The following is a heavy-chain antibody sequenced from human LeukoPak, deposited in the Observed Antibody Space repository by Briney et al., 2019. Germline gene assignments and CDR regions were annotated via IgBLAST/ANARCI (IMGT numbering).Heavy chain of an antibody. V-gene: IGHV4-59*06. Sequence: SETLSLTCTVSGGSISSYYWSWIRQPPGKGLEWIGYIYYSGSTYYNPSLKSRVTISVDTSKNQFSLKLSSVTAADTAVYYCARSNDYVWGSYLYYYYYMDVWGKGTTVTVSS. D-gene: IGHD3-16*02. CDR2: IYYSGST. CDR1: GGSISSYY. J-gene: IGHJ6*03. CDR3: ARSNDYVWGSYLYYYYYMDV.